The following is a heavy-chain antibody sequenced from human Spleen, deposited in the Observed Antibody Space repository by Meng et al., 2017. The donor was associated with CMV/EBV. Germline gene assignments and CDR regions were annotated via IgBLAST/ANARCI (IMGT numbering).Heavy chain of an antibody. V-gene: IGHV4-39*01. CDR1: GGSISSSSYY. CDR2: IYYSGST. J-gene: IGHJ4*02. Sequence: SETLSLTCTVSGGSISSSSYYWGWIRQPPGKGLEWIGSIYYSGSTYYNPSLKSRVTISVDTSKNQFSLKLSSVTAADTAVYYCARQGDFWSGYYYFDYWGQGTLVTVSS. CDR3: ARQGDFWSGYYYFDY. D-gene: IGHD3-3*01.